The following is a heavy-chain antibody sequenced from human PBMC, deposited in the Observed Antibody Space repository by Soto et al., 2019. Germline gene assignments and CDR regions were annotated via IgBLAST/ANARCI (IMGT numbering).Heavy chain of an antibody. CDR3: ARDPGVAAAGRSYYGMDV. V-gene: IGHV3-11*01. Sequence: QVQLVASGGGLVKPGGSLRLSCAASGFTFRDYYMSWIRQAPGKGLEWVSYISSSGSTIYYADSVKGRFTISRDNAKNSLYLQMSSLRDVATAVYYCARDPGVAAAGRSYYGMDVWGQGTTVTVSS. CDR2: ISSSGSTI. J-gene: IGHJ6*02. CDR1: GFTFRDYY. D-gene: IGHD6-13*01.